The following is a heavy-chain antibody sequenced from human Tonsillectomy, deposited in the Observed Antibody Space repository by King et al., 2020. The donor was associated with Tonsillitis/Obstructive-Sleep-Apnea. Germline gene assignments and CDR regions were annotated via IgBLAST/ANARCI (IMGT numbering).Heavy chain of an antibody. V-gene: IGHV5-51*01. CDR1: GYSFSSYW. J-gene: IGHJ3*02. D-gene: IGHD2-15*01. CDR3: ARLVVAATADAFDI. Sequence: VQLVQSGAEVKKPGESLKISCKGSGYSFSSYWIGGLGKFPGKGLEWMGIIYPVDSDTGNSPSFQGQFTISADKSISTAYLQWSSLKASDTAMYYCARLVVAATADAFDIWGQGTMVTVSS. CDR2: IYPVDSDT.